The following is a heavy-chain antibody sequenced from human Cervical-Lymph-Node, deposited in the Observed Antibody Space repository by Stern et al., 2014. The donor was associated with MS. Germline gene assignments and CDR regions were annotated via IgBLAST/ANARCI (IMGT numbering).Heavy chain of an antibody. D-gene: IGHD4-17*01. CDR1: GFAFSDFG. J-gene: IGHJ4*02. V-gene: IGHV3-33*01. Sequence: VQLVESGGGVVQPGRSLRLSCAASGFAFSDFGMHWVRQAPGTGLEWVAIIWYDDGSNKYYADSVKGRFTISRDNSKKTLYLQINSLRAEDTAMYYCARDRGGDGPDYWGQGALVTVSS. CDR3: ARDRGGDGPDY. CDR2: IWYDDGSNK.